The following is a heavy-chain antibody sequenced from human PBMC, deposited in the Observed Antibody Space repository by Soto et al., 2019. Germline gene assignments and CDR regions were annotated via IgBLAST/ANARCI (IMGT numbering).Heavy chain of an antibody. V-gene: IGHV3-30-3*01. J-gene: IGHJ4*02. CDR1: GFTFSSYA. D-gene: IGHD6-13*01. CDR3: AREGSSWSNFDY. CDR2: ISYDGSNK. Sequence: QPGGSLRLSCAASGFTFSSYAMHWVRQAPGKGLEWVAVISYDGSNKYYADSVKGRFTISRDNSKNTLYLQMNSLRAEDTAVYYCAREGSSWSNFDYWGQGTLVTVSS.